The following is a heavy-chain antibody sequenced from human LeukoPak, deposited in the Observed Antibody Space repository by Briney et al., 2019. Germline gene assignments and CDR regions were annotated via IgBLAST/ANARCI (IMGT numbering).Heavy chain of an antibody. Sequence: SETLSLTCTVSGASFNSDDQYWNWIRQSGGKGLEWIGSIHPSGMLYNNPSLESRVTMSRDTSKHQFSLNLNSVTAADTAVYFCSRGLDSRKLGYWGQGILVTVSS. D-gene: IGHD3-22*01. V-gene: IGHV4-31*03. CDR2: IHPSGML. J-gene: IGHJ4*02. CDR3: SRGLDSRKLGY. CDR1: GASFNSDDQY.